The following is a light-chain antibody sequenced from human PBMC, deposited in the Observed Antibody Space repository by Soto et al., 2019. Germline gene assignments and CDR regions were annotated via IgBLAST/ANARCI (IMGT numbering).Light chain of an antibody. CDR2: GAS. J-gene: IGKJ1*01. CDR3: HLFKT. Sequence: EIVLTQSPGTLSLSPGDRATLSCRASQSVSRSYLGWYQQKPGQAPRLLMYGASIRAAGVPDRFSGSGSGTEFTLTISTLETGDFTVYYCHLFKTFGQGAMV. CDR1: QSVSRSY. V-gene: IGKV3-20*01.